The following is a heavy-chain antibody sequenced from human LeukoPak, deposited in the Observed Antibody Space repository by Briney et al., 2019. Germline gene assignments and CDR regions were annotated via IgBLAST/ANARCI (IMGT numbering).Heavy chain of an antibody. V-gene: IGHV3-21*01. CDR3: ARGFLRGSGIYYYYGMDV. J-gene: IGHJ6*04. Sequence: PGGSLRLSCAASGFTFSSYSMNWVRQAPGKGLEWVSSISSSSSYIYYADSVKGRFTISRDNAKNSLYLQMNSLRAEDTAVYYCARGFLRGSGIYYYYGMDVWGKGTTVTVSS. CDR2: ISSSSSYI. D-gene: IGHD3-10*02. CDR1: GFTFSSYS.